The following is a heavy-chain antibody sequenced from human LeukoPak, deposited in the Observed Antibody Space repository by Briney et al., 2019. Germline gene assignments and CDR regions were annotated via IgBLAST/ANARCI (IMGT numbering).Heavy chain of an antibody. V-gene: IGHV3-48*01. J-gene: IGHJ4*02. CDR2: ISSSSSTI. CDR3: AKDHGRYGYSSSCVDY. D-gene: IGHD6-13*01. CDR1: GFSFSSYS. Sequence: GGSLRLSCAASGFSFSSYSMNWVRQAPGKGLEWVSYISSSSSTIYYADSVKGRFTISRDNSKNTLYLQMNSLRAEDTAVYYCAKDHGRYGYSSSCVDYWGQGTLVTVSS.